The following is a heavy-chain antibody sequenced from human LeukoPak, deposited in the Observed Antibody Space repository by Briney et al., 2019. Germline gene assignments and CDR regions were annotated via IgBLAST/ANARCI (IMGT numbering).Heavy chain of an antibody. J-gene: IGHJ4*02. Sequence: PSETLSLTCTVSGGSISNSNYYWSWIRQPPGKGLEWIGYIYHSGSTYYNPSLNSRLAISVDTSKNQFSLKLSSVTAADTAVYYCASGLGQQLRGGYWGQGTLVTVSS. D-gene: IGHD6-13*01. CDR1: GGSISNSNYY. CDR2: IYHSGST. CDR3: ASGLGQQLRGGY. V-gene: IGHV4-30-4*01.